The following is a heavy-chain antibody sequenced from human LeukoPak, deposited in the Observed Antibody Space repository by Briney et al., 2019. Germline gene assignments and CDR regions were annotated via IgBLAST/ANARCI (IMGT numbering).Heavy chain of an antibody. CDR1: GYTFTGYY. V-gene: IGHV1-2*02. D-gene: IGHD1-1*01. CDR2: INPNSGGT. CDR3: ARDFAGTTVAFDY. Sequence: ASVKVSCXASGYTFTGYYMHWVRRALGQGLEWMAWINPNSGGTNYAQKFQGRVTMTRDTSISTAYMELSRLRSDDTAVYYCARDFAGTTVAFDYWGQGTLVTVSS. J-gene: IGHJ4*02.